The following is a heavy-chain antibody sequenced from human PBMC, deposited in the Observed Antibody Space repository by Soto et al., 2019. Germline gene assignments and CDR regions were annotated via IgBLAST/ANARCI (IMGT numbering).Heavy chain of an antibody. CDR2: ISYDGNNE. CDR1: GFTFSRYG. J-gene: IGHJ6*02. Sequence: GGSLRLSCAASGFTFSRYGVHWVRQDPGKGLERVAVISYDGNNEYYADSVKGRFTISRDNSKKKLFLQMNSLRLDDTAVYYSAKDLSSFNWNAPDFYFGVKVWGQGTTVIFSS. V-gene: IGHV3-30*18. CDR3: AKDLSSFNWNAPDFYFGVKV. D-gene: IGHD2-21*02.